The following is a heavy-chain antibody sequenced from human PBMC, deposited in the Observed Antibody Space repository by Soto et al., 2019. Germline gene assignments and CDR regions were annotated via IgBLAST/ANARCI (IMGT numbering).Heavy chain of an antibody. Sequence: ASVKVSCKASGYIFTYRYLYWVRQAPGQRLEWMGWINTGNGNTKYSQRFQGRVTMSRDTSASTAYMELSSLTSEDTAVYYCAKLGGGYIFGPYLDYWGQGTLVTVSS. J-gene: IGHJ4*02. D-gene: IGHD5-18*01. V-gene: IGHV1-3*04. CDR1: GYIFTYRY. CDR2: INTGNGNT. CDR3: AKLGGGYIFGPYLDY.